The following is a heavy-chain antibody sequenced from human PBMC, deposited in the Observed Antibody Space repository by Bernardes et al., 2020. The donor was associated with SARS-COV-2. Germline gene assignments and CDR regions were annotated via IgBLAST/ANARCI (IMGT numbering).Heavy chain of an antibody. D-gene: IGHD3-16*01. CDR3: GRNLGGATYGYWGN. CDR1: GYTFTDYY. CDR2: IKPDSGGT. Sequence: ASVKVPCKASGYTFTDYYMHWVRQAPGQGLEWMGWIKPDSGGTNYAQKFQGRVTVTRDTSISTAYMELSGLRSDDTAVYYCGRNLGGATYGYWGNWGQGALVSVSS. V-gene: IGHV1-2*02. J-gene: IGHJ4*02.